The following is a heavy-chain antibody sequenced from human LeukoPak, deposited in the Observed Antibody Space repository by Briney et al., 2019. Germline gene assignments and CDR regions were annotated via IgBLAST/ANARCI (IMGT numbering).Heavy chain of an antibody. J-gene: IGHJ4*02. CDR1: GYFISSGYY. CDR3: ARDGGVEMATIEGY. V-gene: IGHV4-38-2*02. Sequence: SETLSLTCTVSGYFISSGYYWGWIRQPTRKGLEWIGNIYHSGSTYYNPSLKSRVTISVDTSKNQFSLKLSSVTAADTAVYYCARDGGVEMATIEGYWGQGTLVTVSS. CDR2: IYHSGST. D-gene: IGHD5-24*01.